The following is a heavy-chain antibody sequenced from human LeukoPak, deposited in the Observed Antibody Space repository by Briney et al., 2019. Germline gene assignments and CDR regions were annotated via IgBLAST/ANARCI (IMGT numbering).Heavy chain of an antibody. CDR1: HGSISSYY. V-gene: IGHV4-59*01. Sequence: SETLSLTCTVSHGSISSYYWSWIRQPPGKGLDWIAYIHDSANTNYNPSLKSRVTISVDTSKNQFSLKLSSVTAADTAVYYCARGRITIFGVVTPHFDYWGQGNLVTVSS. CDR2: IHDSANT. D-gene: IGHD3-3*01. J-gene: IGHJ4*02. CDR3: ARGRITIFGVVTPHFDY.